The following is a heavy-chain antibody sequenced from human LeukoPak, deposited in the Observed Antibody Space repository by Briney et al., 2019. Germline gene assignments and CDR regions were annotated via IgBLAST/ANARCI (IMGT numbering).Heavy chain of an antibody. D-gene: IGHD3-3*01. V-gene: IGHV3-30*02. CDR1: GFTFSSYG. CDR2: IRYDGNKK. CDR3: ARAVADFWSGYYFDY. J-gene: IGHJ4*02. Sequence: GGSLRLSCAASGFTFSSYGMHWVRQAPGKGLEWVAFIRYDGNKKYYADSVKGRFTISRDNPKNTLYLEMNSLRAEDTAVYYCARAVADFWSGYYFDYWGQGTLVTVSS.